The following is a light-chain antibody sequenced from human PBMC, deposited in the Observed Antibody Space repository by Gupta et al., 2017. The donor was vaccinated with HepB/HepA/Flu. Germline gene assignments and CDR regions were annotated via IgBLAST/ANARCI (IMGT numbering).Light chain of an antibody. Sequence: QSALTQPASVSGSPGQATTIPCTGTSSDVGSHDFVSWYQHHPDKSHKLIIYEVSKRPAGFSNRFSGSQSGNTASLTIAGRQAGDEADYYCCPDAHTSTWVFGGGTKVTVL. J-gene: IGLJ3*02. CDR3: CPDAHTSTWV. V-gene: IGLV2-23*02. CDR1: SSDVGSHDF. CDR2: EVS.